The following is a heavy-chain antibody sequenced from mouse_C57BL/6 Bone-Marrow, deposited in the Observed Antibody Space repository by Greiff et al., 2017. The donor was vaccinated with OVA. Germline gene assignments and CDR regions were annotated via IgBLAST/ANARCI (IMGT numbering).Heavy chain of an antibody. CDR2: FTMYSDAT. CDR1: YFAFMASA. J-gene: IGHJ3*01. Sequence: LKESGAELVRPGSSVKLSCKDSYFAFMASALHWVKQRPGHGLEWIGSFTMYSDATAYRENFKGKVTLSANTSSRTAYMELSSLTSEDSAVYYCASGNYFAYWGQGTLVTVSA. V-gene: IGHV1-49*01. D-gene: IGHD2-1*01. CDR3: ASGNYFAY.